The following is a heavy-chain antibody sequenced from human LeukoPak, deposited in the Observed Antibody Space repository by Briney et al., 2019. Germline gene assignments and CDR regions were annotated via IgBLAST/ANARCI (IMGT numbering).Heavy chain of an antibody. J-gene: IGHJ3*02. V-gene: IGHV3-11*04. CDR1: GFTFSNAY. D-gene: IGHD3-10*01. CDR3: ARVATMVRVPLDALDI. Sequence: GGSLRLSCAASGFTFSNAYMSWVRQAPGKGLEWVSYISRSGSTRYYADSVKGRFTISRDNAKNSLYLQMNSLRAEDTAVYYCARVATMVRVPLDALDIWGQGTMVSVSS. CDR2: ISRSGSTR.